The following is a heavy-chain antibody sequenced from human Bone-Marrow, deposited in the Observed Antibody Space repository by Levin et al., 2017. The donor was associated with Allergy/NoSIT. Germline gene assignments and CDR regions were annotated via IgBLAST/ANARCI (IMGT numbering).Heavy chain of an antibody. J-gene: IGHJ6*02. V-gene: IGHV4-39*01. CDR1: GGSISSSSYY. CDR2: IYYSGST. Sequence: SQTLSLTCTVSGGSISSSSYYWGWIRQPPGKGLEWIGSIYYSGSTYYNPSLKSRVTISVDTSKNQFSLKLSSVTAADTAVYYCARLGSRKRAAFDYGMDVWGQGTTVTVSS. CDR3: ARLGSRKRAAFDYGMDV. D-gene: IGHD1-1*01.